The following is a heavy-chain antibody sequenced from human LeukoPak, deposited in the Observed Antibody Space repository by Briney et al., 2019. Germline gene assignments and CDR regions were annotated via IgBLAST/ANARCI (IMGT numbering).Heavy chain of an antibody. J-gene: IGHJ4*02. Sequence: ASVKVACKVSGYTLTELSMHCVRQAPGKGLEWMGGFDPEDGETIYAQKFQGRVTMTEDTSTGTAYMELSSLRSEDTDVYYCAIRWLVLGPPYYFDYWGQGTLVTVSS. CDR3: AIRWLVLGPPYYFDY. CDR1: GYTLTELS. V-gene: IGHV1-24*01. CDR2: FDPEDGET. D-gene: IGHD6-19*01.